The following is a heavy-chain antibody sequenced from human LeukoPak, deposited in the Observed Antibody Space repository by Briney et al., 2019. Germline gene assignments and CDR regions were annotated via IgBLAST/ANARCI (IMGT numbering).Heavy chain of an antibody. CDR3: ATVTYGRLDY. V-gene: IGHV3-23*01. Sequence: PGGSLRLSCAASGFIFSSYAMTWVRQAPGKGLEWVSGISDDGDSTYYTDSVKGRFSISRDNSKNTLYLQMNSLRVEDRAVYYCATVTYGRLDYWGQGTLVTVS. D-gene: IGHD3-10*01. CDR1: GFIFSSYA. CDR2: ISDDGDST. J-gene: IGHJ4*02.